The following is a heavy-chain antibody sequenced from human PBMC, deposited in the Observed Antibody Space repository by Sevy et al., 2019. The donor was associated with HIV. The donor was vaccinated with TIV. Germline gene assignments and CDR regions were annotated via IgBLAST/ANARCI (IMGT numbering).Heavy chain of an antibody. J-gene: IGHJ6*02. Sequence: SQTLSLTCAISGDSVSSSSVAWNWIRQSPSRGLEWLGRTYYRSKWYNDYAVSVKSRITINPDTSTNQFSLQLNSVTPDDTAVYYCAREDWNYGGDYYYGMDVWGQGTTVTVSS. V-gene: IGHV6-1*01. CDR1: GDSVSSSSVA. D-gene: IGHD1-7*01. CDR3: AREDWNYGGDYYYGMDV. CDR2: TYYRSKWYN.